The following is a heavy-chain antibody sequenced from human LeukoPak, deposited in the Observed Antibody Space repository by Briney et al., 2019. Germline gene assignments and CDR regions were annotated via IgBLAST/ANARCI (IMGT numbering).Heavy chain of an antibody. CDR1: GFTFSSYG. CDR2: ISYDGSNK. J-gene: IGHJ5*02. D-gene: IGHD6-6*01. V-gene: IGHV3-30*03. Sequence: GGSLRLSCAASGFTFSSYGMHWVRQAPGKGLEWVAVISYDGSNKYYADSVKGRFTISRDNSKNTLYLQMNSLRAEDTAVYYCARRSSSRGFDPWGQGTLVTVSS. CDR3: ARRSSSRGFDP.